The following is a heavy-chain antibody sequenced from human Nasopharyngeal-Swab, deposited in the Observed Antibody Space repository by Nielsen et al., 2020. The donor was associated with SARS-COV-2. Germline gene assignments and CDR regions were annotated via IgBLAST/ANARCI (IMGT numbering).Heavy chain of an antibody. CDR3: ARAQYSGYDYYYYMDV. D-gene: IGHD5-12*01. CDR2: TYYSGST. J-gene: IGHJ6*03. CDR1: GGSISSSY. Sequence: SETLSLTCTVSGGSISSSYWSWIRQPPGKGLDWMGYTYYSGSTNYNPSLKSRVTISVDTSKNQFSLKLSSVTAADTAVYYCARAQYSGYDYYYYMDVWGKGTTVTVSS. V-gene: IGHV4-59*01.